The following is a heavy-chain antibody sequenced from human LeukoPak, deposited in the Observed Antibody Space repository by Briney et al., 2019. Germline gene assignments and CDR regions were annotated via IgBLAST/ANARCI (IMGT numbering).Heavy chain of an antibody. Sequence: SETLSLTCAVYGGSFSGYYWSWIRQPPGKGLEWIGEINHSGSTNYNPSLKSRVTISVDTSKNQFSLKLSSVTAADTAVHYCARGRGYYPLGYWGQGTLVTVSS. D-gene: IGHD3-22*01. CDR1: GGSFSGYY. CDR2: INHSGST. CDR3: ARGRGYYPLGY. V-gene: IGHV4-34*01. J-gene: IGHJ4*02.